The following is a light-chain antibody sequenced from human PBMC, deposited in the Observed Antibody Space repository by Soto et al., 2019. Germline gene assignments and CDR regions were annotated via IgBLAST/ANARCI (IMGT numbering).Light chain of an antibody. CDR1: SSNIGRNT. V-gene: IGLV1-44*01. Sequence: QSVLTQPPSASGTPGQRVTISCSGGSSNIGRNTVNWYQHLPGTAPKLLIYTNTQRPSGVPDRFSGSKSGTSTSLVISGLQSEDEADYYCAAWDDSLNGPVFGGGTKL. CDR2: TNT. J-gene: IGLJ2*01. CDR3: AAWDDSLNGPV.